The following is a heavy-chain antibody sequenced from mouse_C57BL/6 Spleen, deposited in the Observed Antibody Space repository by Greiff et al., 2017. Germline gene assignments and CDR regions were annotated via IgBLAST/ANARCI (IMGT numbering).Heavy chain of an antibody. CDR2: INYDGSST. Sequence: EVQLMESEGGLVQPGSSMKLSCTASGFTFSDYYMAWVRQVPEKGLEWVANINYDGSSTYYLDSLKSRFIISRDNAKNILYLQMSSLKSEDTATYYCAREGNWDGGWYFDVWGTGTTVTVSS. V-gene: IGHV5-16*01. D-gene: IGHD4-1*01. CDR3: AREGNWDGGWYFDV. J-gene: IGHJ1*03. CDR1: GFTFSDYY.